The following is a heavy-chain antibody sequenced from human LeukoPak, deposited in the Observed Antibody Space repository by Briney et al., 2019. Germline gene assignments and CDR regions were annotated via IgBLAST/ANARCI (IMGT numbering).Heavy chain of an antibody. CDR2: ISSSSSTI. V-gene: IGHV3-48*04. CDR1: GFSFSSYS. J-gene: IGHJ2*01. CDR3: AGVGYYDSSGYHYWYFDL. D-gene: IGHD3-22*01. Sequence: GGSLRLSCAASGFSFSSYSMNWVRQAPGKGLEWVSYISSSSSTIYHADSVKGRFTISRDNAKNSLYLQMNSLRAEDTAVYYCAGVGYYDSSGYHYWYFDLWGRGTLVTVSS.